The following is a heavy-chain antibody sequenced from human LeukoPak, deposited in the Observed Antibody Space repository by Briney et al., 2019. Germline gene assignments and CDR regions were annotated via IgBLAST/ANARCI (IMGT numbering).Heavy chain of an antibody. Sequence: SETLPLTCAVSGYSISSGYYWGWIRQPPGKGLEWIGSIYHSGSTYYNPSLKSRVTISVDTSKNQFSLKLSSVTAADTAVYYCAREGSGYDSPYYFDYWGQGTLVTVST. D-gene: IGHD5-12*01. CDR2: IYHSGST. CDR3: AREGSGYDSPYYFDY. CDR1: GYSISSGYY. V-gene: IGHV4-38-2*02. J-gene: IGHJ4*02.